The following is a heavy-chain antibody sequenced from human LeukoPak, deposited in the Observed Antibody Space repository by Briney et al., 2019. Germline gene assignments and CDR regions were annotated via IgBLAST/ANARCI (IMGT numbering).Heavy chain of an antibody. CDR1: GGTFSSYA. Sequence: SVKVSCKASGGTFSSYAISWVRQAPGQGLEWMGGIIPTFGTANYAQKFQGRVTITADKSTSTAYMELSSLRSEDTAVCYCARGGWGSSGWYWFDPWGQGTLVTVSS. V-gene: IGHV1-69*06. J-gene: IGHJ5*02. CDR2: IIPTFGTA. CDR3: ARGGWGSSGWYWFDP. D-gene: IGHD6-19*01.